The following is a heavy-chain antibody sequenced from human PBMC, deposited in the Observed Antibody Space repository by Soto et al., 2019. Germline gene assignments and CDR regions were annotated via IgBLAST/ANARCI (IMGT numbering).Heavy chain of an antibody. CDR3: ARGLIYGDMGY. V-gene: IGHV4-34*01. CDR2: INHSGST. J-gene: IGHJ4*02. D-gene: IGHD4-17*01. CDR1: GGSFSGYY. Sequence: SETLSLTCAVYGGSFSGYYWSWIRQPPGKGLEWIGEINHSGSTNYNPSLKSRVTISVDTSKNQFSLKLSSVTAADTAVYYCARGLIYGDMGYWGQGTLVTVSS.